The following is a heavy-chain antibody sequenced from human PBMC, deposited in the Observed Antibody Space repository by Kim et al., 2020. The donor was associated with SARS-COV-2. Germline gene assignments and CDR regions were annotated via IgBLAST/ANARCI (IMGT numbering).Heavy chain of an antibody. D-gene: IGHD3-10*01. J-gene: IGHJ6*03. Sequence: YAQKFQGRVTITADESTSTAYMELSSLRSEDTAVYYCARVVQGYYYYMDVWGKGTTVTVSS. V-gene: IGHV1-69*01. CDR3: ARVVQGYYYYMDV.